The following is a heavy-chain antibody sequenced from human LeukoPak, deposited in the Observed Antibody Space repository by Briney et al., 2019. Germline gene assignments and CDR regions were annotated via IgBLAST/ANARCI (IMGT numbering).Heavy chain of an antibody. Sequence: GSLRLSCAASAFTFSRYWTTWVRQAPGKGLEWIGSIYYSGSTHYNPSLKSRVTISVDTSKNQYSLKLSSVTAADTAVYYCARVPYSSGSYFDYWGQGTLVTVSS. J-gene: IGHJ4*02. CDR1: AFTFSRYW. CDR2: IYYSGST. CDR3: ARVPYSSGSYFDY. D-gene: IGHD6-19*01. V-gene: IGHV4-4*02.